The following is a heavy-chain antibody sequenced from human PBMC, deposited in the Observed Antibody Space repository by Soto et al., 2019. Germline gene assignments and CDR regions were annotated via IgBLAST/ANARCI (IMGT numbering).Heavy chain of an antibody. CDR3: ARSIKMVYAHYYYYYGMDV. CDR2: ISSSSSYI. CDR1: GFTFSSYS. Sequence: PGGSLRLSCAASGFTFSSYSMNWVRQAPGKGLEWVSSISSSSSYIYYADSVKGRFTIARDNAKNSLYLQMNSLRAEDTAVYYCARSIKMVYAHYYYYYGMDVWGQGTTVTVS. J-gene: IGHJ6*02. D-gene: IGHD2-8*01. V-gene: IGHV3-21*01.